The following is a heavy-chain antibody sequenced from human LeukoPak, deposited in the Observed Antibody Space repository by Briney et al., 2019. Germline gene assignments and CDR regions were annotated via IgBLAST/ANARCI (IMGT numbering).Heavy chain of an antibody. Sequence: PSETLSLTCTVSGGSISSYYWSWIRQPPGKGLAWIGYIYYSGSPNYNPSLKSRVTISVDTSKNQFSPKLSSVNAADTAVYYCARLRQTKEVDYWGKGTLVTVSS. J-gene: IGHJ4*02. CDR3: ARLRQTKEVDY. CDR2: IYYSGSP. CDR1: GGSISSYY. V-gene: IGHV4-59*01. D-gene: IGHD1-14*01.